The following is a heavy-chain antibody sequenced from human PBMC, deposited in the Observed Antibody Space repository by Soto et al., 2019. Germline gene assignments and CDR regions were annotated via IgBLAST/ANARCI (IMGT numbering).Heavy chain of an antibody. V-gene: IGHV1-18*01. CDR1: GYSFTNYG. CDR2: ISAYNGNT. D-gene: IGHD6-19*01. Sequence: ASVKVSCKASGYSFTNYGITWVRQAPGQGFEWMGWISAYNGNTKYAQKLQGRVTMTTDASTSTAYLELRSLTSDDTTVYYCARDRGVAPPVAGNTHYYYYMDVWGKGTTVTVSS. CDR3: ARDRGVAPPVAGNTHYYYYMDV. J-gene: IGHJ6*03.